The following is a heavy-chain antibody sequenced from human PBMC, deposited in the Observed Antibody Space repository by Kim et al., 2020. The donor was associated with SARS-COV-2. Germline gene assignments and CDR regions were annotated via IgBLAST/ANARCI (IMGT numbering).Heavy chain of an antibody. CDR3: AKDGPDILTGYYMDY. J-gene: IGHJ4*02. Sequence: DSVRGRFTISRDNSKNTLYLQMNSLRAEDTAVYYCAKDGPDILTGYYMDYWGQGTLVTVSS. V-gene: IGHV3-30*02. D-gene: IGHD3-9*01.